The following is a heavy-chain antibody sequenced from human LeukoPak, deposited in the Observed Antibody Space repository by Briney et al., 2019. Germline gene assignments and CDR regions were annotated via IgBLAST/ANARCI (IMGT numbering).Heavy chain of an antibody. V-gene: IGHV4-59*08. CDR2: IYYPGST. J-gene: IGHJ5*02. CDR3: ARYNGNNGGWFDG. CDR1: GGSKQGYY. Sequence: EPLSLPCTVCGGSKQGYYWLWVRQAPAKAVEGIGQIYYPGSTSYSPSLKSRVTFSLDTSKTQVSLNLNSVTAADTAVYYCARYNGNNGGWFDGWGQGTLVTAS. D-gene: IGHD1/OR15-1a*01.